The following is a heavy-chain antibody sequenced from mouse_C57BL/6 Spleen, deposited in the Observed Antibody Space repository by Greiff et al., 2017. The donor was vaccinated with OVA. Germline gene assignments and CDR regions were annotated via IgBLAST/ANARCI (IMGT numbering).Heavy chain of an antibody. CDR1: GFTFSDYG. D-gene: IGHD3-2*02. CDR3: ARRGSSGYDYFDY. V-gene: IGHV5-15*01. Sequence: EVKLVESGGGLVQPGGSLKLSCAASGFTFSDYGMAWVRQAPRKGPEWVAFISNLAYSIYYADTVTGRFTISRENAKNTLYLEMSSLRSEDTAMYYCARRGSSGYDYFDYWGQGTTLTVSS. J-gene: IGHJ2*01. CDR2: ISNLAYSI.